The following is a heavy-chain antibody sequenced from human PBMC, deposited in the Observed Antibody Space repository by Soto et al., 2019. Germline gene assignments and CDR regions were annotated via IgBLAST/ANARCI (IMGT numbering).Heavy chain of an antibody. V-gene: IGHV3-23*01. D-gene: IGHD3-22*01. CDR3: AKEHYYDSSGYYPGYFDY. CDR1: GFTFSSYA. Sequence: EVQLLESGGGLVQPGGSLRLSCAASGFTFSSYAMSWVRQAPGKGLEWVSAISGSGGSTYYADSVKGRFTISRDNSKNTLYLQMNSLRAEDTAVYYCAKEHYYDSSGYYPGYFDYWGQGALVTVSS. J-gene: IGHJ4*02. CDR2: ISGSGGST.